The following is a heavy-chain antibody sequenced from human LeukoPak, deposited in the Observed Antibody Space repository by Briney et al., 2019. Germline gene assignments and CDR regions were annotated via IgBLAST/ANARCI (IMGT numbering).Heavy chain of an antibody. J-gene: IGHJ4*02. CDR3: AKDLERYCSGGSRYSLDY. CDR2: IRYDGSNK. Sequence: HPGVSLRLSCAASGFTFSSYGMHWVRQAPGKGLEWVAFIRYDGSNKYYADSVKGRFTISRDNSKNTLYLQMNSLRAEDTAVYYCAKDLERYCSGGSRYSLDYWGQGTLVTVS. V-gene: IGHV3-30*02. D-gene: IGHD2-15*01. CDR1: GFTFSSYG.